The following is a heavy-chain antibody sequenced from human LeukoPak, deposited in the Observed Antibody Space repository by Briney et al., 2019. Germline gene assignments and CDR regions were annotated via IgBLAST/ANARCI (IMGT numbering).Heavy chain of an antibody. V-gene: IGHV4-59*12. J-gene: IGHJ4*02. Sequence: SGTLSLTCTVSGGSISSYYWSWIRQPPGKGLEWIGYIYYSGSTNYNPSLKSRVTISVDTSKNQFSLKLSSVTAADTAVYYCARRASRLWFGELFLHGDGRTRGYFDYWGQGTLVTVSS. D-gene: IGHD3-10*01. CDR2: IYYSGST. CDR3: ARRASRLWFGELFLHGDGRTRGYFDY. CDR1: GGSISSYY.